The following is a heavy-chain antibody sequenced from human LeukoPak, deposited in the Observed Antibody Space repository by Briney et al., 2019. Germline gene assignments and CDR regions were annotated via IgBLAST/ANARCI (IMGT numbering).Heavy chain of an antibody. Sequence: GGSLRLSCAASGFTFSNHAMSWVRQAPGKGLEWVSYISGSGTTTYYADSVKGRFTISRDNVKNSLSLQMNSLRAEDTAVYYCARDPSTMVRGVITEIDYWGQGTLVTVSS. J-gene: IGHJ4*02. V-gene: IGHV3-11*04. D-gene: IGHD3-10*01. CDR3: ARDPSTMVRGVITEIDY. CDR2: ISGSGTTT. CDR1: GFTFSNHA.